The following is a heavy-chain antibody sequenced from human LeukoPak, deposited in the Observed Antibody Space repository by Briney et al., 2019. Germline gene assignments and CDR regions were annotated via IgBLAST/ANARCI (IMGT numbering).Heavy chain of an antibody. Sequence: SGGSLRLSCAASGFTVSSNFMSWVRQAPGKGLEWVSVIYSGGSTYYADSVKGRFTISRDNSKNTLYLQMNSLRAEDTAVYYCAKEVGYDSSGYDDYWGQGTLVTVSS. J-gene: IGHJ4*02. D-gene: IGHD3-22*01. CDR3: AKEVGYDSSGYDDY. V-gene: IGHV3-53*01. CDR1: GFTVSSNF. CDR2: IYSGGST.